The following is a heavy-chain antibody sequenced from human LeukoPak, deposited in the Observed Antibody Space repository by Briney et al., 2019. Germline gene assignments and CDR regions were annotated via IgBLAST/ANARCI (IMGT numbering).Heavy chain of an antibody. CDR3: AKNRWGSVATPDS. CDR1: GFSFSDYD. J-gene: IGHJ4*02. CDR2: IRYDGTNT. V-gene: IGHV3-30*02. D-gene: IGHD5-12*01. Sequence: GGSLRLSCAVSGFSFSDYDMHWVRQAPGKGLEWVTFIRYDGTNTYADSVKGRFTISRDNSKNTVYLQMNSLRTEDTALYYCAKNRWGSVATPDSWGQGTLVTVSS.